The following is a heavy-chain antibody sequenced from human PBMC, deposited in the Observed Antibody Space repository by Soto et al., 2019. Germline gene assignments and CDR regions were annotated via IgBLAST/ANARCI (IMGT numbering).Heavy chain of an antibody. CDR2: IWYDGTNT. V-gene: IGHV3-33*01. CDR3: ARDQSIQLWLGDAFDI. Sequence: QVQLVESGGGVVQPGRSLRLSCAASGFSFSTYGMHWVRQAPGKGLEWVAVIWYDGTNTYYADSVKGRFTISRDNSKNTLYLQMNSLRAEDTAVYYCARDQSIQLWLGDAFDIWGQGTMVTVSS. CDR1: GFSFSTYG. D-gene: IGHD5-18*01. J-gene: IGHJ3*02.